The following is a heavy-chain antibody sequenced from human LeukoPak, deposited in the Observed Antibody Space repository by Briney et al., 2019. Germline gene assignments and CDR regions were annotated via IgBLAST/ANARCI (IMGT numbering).Heavy chain of an antibody. D-gene: IGHD3-22*01. V-gene: IGHV1-18*01. CDR3: ARAEDSSGYYYNNWFDP. CDR2: ISAYNGNT. J-gene: IGHJ5*02. CDR1: GYTFTSYG. Sequence: GASVKVSCKASGYTFTSYGISWVRQAPGQGLEWMGWISAYNGNTNYAQKLQGRVTMTTDTSTSTAYMELRSLRSDDTAVYYCARAEDSSGYYYNNWFDPWGQGTLVTVSS.